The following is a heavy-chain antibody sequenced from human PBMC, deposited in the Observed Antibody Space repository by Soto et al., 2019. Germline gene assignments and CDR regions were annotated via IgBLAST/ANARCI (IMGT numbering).Heavy chain of an antibody. CDR1: GFTFSSYA. D-gene: IGHD1-26*01. CDR2: ISGSGGST. V-gene: IGHV3-23*01. CDR3: AKGGVGASRFGDY. J-gene: IGHJ4*02. Sequence: EVQLLESGGGLVQPGGSLRLSCAASGFTFSSYAMRWVRQAPGKGLEWVSAISGSGGSTYYADSVKGRFTISRDNSKNTLYLQMNSLRAEETAVYYCAKGGVGASRFGDYWGQGTLVTVSS.